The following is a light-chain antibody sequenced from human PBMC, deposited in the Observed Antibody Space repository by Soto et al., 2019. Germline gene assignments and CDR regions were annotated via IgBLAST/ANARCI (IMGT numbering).Light chain of an antibody. CDR1: SSNIGSHL. CDR3: ARWDGSLQSWV. CDR2: TNN. J-gene: IGLJ3*02. V-gene: IGLV1-44*01. Sequence: QSVLTQPPSVSGTPGQRVTISCSGSSSNIGSHLVNWYQQVPGTAPRLLIYTNNQRPSGVPDRFSDSKSGTSASLAISGLQAEDEADYYCARWDGSLQSWVFGGGTKLTVL.